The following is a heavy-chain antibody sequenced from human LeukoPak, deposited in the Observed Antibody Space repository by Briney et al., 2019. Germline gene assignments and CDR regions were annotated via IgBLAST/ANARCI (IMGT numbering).Heavy chain of an antibody. CDR2: ISAYNGNT. Sequence: GASVKVSCKASGYTFTSYGISWVRQAPGQGLEWMGWISAYNGNTNYAQKLQGRVTMTTDTSTSTAYMELRSLRSDDTAVYYCAREPGVYMVPPTTVEFDPWGQGTLVTVSS. V-gene: IGHV1-18*01. CDR1: GYTFTSYG. J-gene: IGHJ5*02. CDR3: AREPGVYMVPPTTVEFDP. D-gene: IGHD4-23*01.